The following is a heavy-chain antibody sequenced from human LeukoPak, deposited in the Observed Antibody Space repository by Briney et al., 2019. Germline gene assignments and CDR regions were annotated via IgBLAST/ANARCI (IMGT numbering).Heavy chain of an antibody. CDR2: ISVSGGST. CDR1: GFTFSTYA. D-gene: IGHD3-9*01. Sequence: GGSLRLSCAASGFTFSTYAMNWVRQAPGKGLEWVSTISVSGGSTYYADSVKGRFTISRDNSKNTLYLEMNSLRAEGTAVYYCAKPNCDILTGCLGPYYFDYWGQGTLVTVSS. CDR3: AKPNCDILTGCLGPYYFDY. V-gene: IGHV3-23*01. J-gene: IGHJ4*02.